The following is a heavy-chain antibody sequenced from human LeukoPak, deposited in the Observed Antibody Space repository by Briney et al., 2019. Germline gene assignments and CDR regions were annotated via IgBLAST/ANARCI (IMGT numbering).Heavy chain of an antibody. V-gene: IGHV4-34*01. J-gene: IGHJ4*02. CDR2: INHSGST. CDR3: ARLEYSSSWYLDY. Sequence: LETLSLTCAVSGGSLSSGGYSWSRIRQPPGTGLAWIGEINHSGSTNYNPSLKSRVTISVDTSKNQFSMKLSSVTAADTAVYYCARLEYSSSWYLDYWGEGTLVTVSS. CDR1: GGSLSSGGYS. D-gene: IGHD6-13*01.